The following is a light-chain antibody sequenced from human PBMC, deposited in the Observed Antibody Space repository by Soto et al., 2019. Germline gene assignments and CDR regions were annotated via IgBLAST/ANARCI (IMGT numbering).Light chain of an antibody. J-gene: IGKJ1*01. CDR1: QSVSSSY. CDR3: HQYGISPPRT. CDR2: GTS. Sequence: EIVLTQSPGTLSLSPGERATLSCRASQSVSSSYLAWYQQKPGQAPRLLIYGTSSRATGIPDRFSGSGSGTDFTLTITRLVPEDFAVYYCHQYGISPPRTFGQGTKVDIK. V-gene: IGKV3-20*01.